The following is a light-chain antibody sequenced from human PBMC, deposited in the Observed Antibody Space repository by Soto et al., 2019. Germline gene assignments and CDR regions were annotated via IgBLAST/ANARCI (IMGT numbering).Light chain of an antibody. J-gene: IGKJ3*01. Sequence: DIQMTQSPTSLSASVGDRVTITCRASQDIRNFVAWYQQKPGKAPKLLIYAASTLQSGVPSRFSGSGSGTDFTLTISSLPPEDVATYSCQNYSSVPVFGPGTKVEIK. CDR3: QNYSSVPV. CDR1: QDIRNF. V-gene: IGKV1-27*01. CDR2: AAS.